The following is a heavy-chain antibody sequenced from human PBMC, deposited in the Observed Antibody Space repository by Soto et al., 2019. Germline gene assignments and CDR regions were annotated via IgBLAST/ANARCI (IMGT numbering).Heavy chain of an antibody. CDR2: IYYSGST. J-gene: IGHJ4*02. Sequence: SETLSLTCTVSGGSISSYYWSWIRQPPGKGLEWIGCIYYSGSTNYNPSLKSRVTISVDTSKNQFSLKLTSVTAADTAVYYCALASAGTLDHWGQGTPVTVSA. D-gene: IGHD6-13*01. CDR3: ALASAGTLDH. V-gene: IGHV4-59*08. CDR1: GGSISSYY.